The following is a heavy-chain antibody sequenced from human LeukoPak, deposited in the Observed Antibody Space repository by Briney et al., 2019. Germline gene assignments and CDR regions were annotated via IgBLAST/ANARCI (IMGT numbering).Heavy chain of an antibody. D-gene: IGHD5-24*01. J-gene: IGHJ3*02. CDR3: ARRSNKRWLQLRDAFDI. Sequence: ASVKVSCKASGYTFTSYDINWVRQATGQGLEWMGWMNPNSGNTGYAQKFQGRVTMTRNTSISTAYMELSSLRSEDTAVYYCARRSNKRWLQLRDAFDIWGQGTMVTVSS. CDR1: GYTFTSYD. CDR2: MNPNSGNT. V-gene: IGHV1-8*01.